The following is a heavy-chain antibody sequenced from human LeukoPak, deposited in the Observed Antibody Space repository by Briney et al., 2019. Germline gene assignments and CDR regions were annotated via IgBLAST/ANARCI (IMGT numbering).Heavy chain of an antibody. Sequence: SETLSLTCAVYGGSFSGYYWSWIRQPPGKGLEWIGEVNHSGSTNYNPSLKSRVTISVDTSKNQFSLKLSSVTAADTAVYYCARTQSFYYVSGSPGLIDDWGQGTLVTVSS. D-gene: IGHD3-10*01. J-gene: IGHJ4*02. V-gene: IGHV4-34*01. CDR1: GGSFSGYY. CDR2: VNHSGST. CDR3: ARTQSFYYVSGSPGLIDD.